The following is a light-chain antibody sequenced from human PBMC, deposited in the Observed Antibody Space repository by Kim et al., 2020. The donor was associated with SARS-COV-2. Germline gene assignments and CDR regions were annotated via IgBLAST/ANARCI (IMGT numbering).Light chain of an antibody. CDR1: VLAKKY. Sequence: SVSPGQTARITCSGDVLAKKYARWFQQKPGQAPVLVIYKDSERPSGIPERFSGSSSGTTVTLTISGAQVEDEAVYYCDSAADNNGVFGGGTQLTVL. V-gene: IGLV3-27*01. CDR3: DSAADNNGV. CDR2: KDS. J-gene: IGLJ3*02.